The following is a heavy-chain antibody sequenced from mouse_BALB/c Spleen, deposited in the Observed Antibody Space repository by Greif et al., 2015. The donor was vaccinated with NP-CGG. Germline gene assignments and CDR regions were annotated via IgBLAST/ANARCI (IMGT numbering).Heavy chain of an antibody. V-gene: IGHV5-2*01. CDR3: VRHNPYYYAMDY. CDR1: EYEFPSHD. Sequence: EVKVVESGGGLVQPGESLKLSCESNEYEFPSHDMSWVRKTPEKRLELVAAINSDGGSTYYPDTMERRFIISRDNTKKTLYLQMSSLRSEDTALYYCVRHNPYYYAMDYWGQGTSVTVSS. J-gene: IGHJ4*01. CDR2: INSDGGST.